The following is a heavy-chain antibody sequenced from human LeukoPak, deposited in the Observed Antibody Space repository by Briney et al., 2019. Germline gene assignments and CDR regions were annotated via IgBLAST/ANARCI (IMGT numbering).Heavy chain of an antibody. V-gene: IGHV3-30*02. J-gene: IGHJ4*02. CDR1: GFIFSTYG. CDR2: IRFDGRNT. CDR3: ARSGSYLDY. D-gene: IGHD1-26*01. Sequence: SGGSLRLSCVASGFIFSTYGMHWVRQAPGKGLEWVAFIRFDGRNTYYADSVKGRFTISRDNSKNTVILQMNSLRAEDTAVYYCARSGSYLDYWGQGTLVTVSS.